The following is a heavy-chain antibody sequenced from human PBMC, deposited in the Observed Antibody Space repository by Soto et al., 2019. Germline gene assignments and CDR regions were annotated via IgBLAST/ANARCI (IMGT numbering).Heavy chain of an antibody. CDR1: GFTFSSYA. V-gene: IGHV3-23*01. CDR2: ISGSGGST. J-gene: IGHJ4*02. Sequence: GGSLRLSCAASGFTFSSYAMSWVRQAPGKGLEWVSAISGSGGSTYYADSVKGRFTISRDNSKNTLYLQMNSLRAEDTAVYYCAKDPGVDRVYWVDYWGQGTLVTVSS. CDR3: AKDPGVDRVYWVDY. D-gene: IGHD2-8*02.